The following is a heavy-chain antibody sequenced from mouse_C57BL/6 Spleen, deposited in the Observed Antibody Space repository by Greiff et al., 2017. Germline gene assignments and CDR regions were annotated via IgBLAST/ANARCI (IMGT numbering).Heavy chain of an antibody. V-gene: IGHV1-55*01. J-gene: IGHJ2*01. CDR1: GYTFTSYW. Sequence: QVQLQQPGAELVKPGASVKMSCKASGYTFTSYWITWVKQRPGQGLEWIGDIYPGSGSTNYTEKFKSKATLTVDTSSSTAYMQLSSLTSEYSAVYDCAGWDDGPFDYWGQGTTLTVSS. CDR2: IYPGSGST. CDR3: AGWDDGPFDY. D-gene: IGHD2-3*01.